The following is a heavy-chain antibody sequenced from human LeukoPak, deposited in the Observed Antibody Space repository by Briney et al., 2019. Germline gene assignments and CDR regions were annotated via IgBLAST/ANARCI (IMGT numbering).Heavy chain of an antibody. CDR2: IYYSGST. CDR3: ARHAAYCGGDCYSDY. J-gene: IGHJ4*02. V-gene: IGHV4-59*08. D-gene: IGHD2-21*02. CDR1: GGSFSNYY. Sequence: PSETLSLTCTVSGGSFSNYYRSWIRQPPGKGLAWIGYIYYSGSTHYNPSLKSRVTISVDTSKNQFSLNLSSVTAADTAVYYCARHAAYCGGDCYSDYWGQGTLVTVSS.